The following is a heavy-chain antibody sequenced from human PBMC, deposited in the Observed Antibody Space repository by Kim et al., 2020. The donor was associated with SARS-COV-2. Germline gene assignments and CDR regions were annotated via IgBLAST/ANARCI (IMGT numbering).Heavy chain of an antibody. CDR1: GFTFNNYA. J-gene: IGHJ3*02. CDR3: AKGLDFDSRDDSFDI. CDR2: TSGSGGST. V-gene: IGHV3-23*01. Sequence: GGSLRLSCAVSGFTFNNYAMTWVRQAPGKGLQWVSGTSGSGGSTYYAESVKGRFTISRDNSKNTMYLEMKRLTAEDTALYYCAKGLDFDSRDDSFDIWGQGTMVTVSS. D-gene: IGHD3-22*01.